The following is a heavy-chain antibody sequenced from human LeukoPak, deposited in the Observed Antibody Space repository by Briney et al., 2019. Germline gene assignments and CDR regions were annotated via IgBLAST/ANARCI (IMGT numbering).Heavy chain of an antibody. Sequence: GESLKISCKGSGYSFTSYWIGWVRQMPGKGLEWVANIKQDGSEKYYVDSVKGRFTISRDNAKNSLYLQMNSLRAEDTAVYYCARDPLNCSSTSCTVGAFDIWGQRTMVTVSS. D-gene: IGHD2-2*01. CDR3: ARDPLNCSSTSCTVGAFDI. J-gene: IGHJ3*02. CDR1: GYSFTSYW. CDR2: IKQDGSEK. V-gene: IGHV3-7*01.